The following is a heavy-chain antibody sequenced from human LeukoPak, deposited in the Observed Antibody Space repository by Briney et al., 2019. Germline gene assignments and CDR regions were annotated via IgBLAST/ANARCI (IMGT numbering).Heavy chain of an antibody. CDR2: IYYSGST. D-gene: IGHD3-10*01. V-gene: IGHV4-59*01. CDR1: GGSISSYY. J-gene: IGHJ4*02. Sequence: SETLSLTCTVSGGSISSYYWSWIRQPPGKGLEWIGYIYYSGSTNYNPSLKSRVTISVDTSKNQFSLKLSSVTAADTAVYYCARVGGGSYCGLGSYKWYYFDYWGQGTLVTVSS. CDR3: ARVGGGSYCGLGSYKWYYFDY.